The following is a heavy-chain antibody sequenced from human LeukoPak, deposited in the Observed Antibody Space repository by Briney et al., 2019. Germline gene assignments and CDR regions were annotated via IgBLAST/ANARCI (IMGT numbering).Heavy chain of an antibody. CDR1: GLTFDDYA. Sequence: GGSLRLSCAASGLTFDDYAMHWVRQAPGKGLEWVSGISWNSGSIGYADSVKGRFTISRDNAKNSLYLQMNSLRAEDTALYYCAKSSGSYWGPFDYWGQGTLVTVSS. J-gene: IGHJ4*02. V-gene: IGHV3-9*01. CDR2: ISWNSGSI. D-gene: IGHD1-26*01. CDR3: AKSSGSYWGPFDY.